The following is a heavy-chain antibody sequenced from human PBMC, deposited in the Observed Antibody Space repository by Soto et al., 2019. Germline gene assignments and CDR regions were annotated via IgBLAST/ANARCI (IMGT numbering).Heavy chain of an antibody. V-gene: IGHV1-18*01. CDR1: VYTFTIYG. Sequence: QVQLVQSGAEVKKPGASVKVSCKASVYTFTIYGISVLRQAPGKGLVWMGWISASNVNTNYAQKLQGRVTMTTDTSSRISYLELRSLTADDTSVYYCARGVEAYDYYGMDVWGQGTTVTVSS. CDR2: ISASNVNT. J-gene: IGHJ6*02. CDR3: ARGVEAYDYYGMDV.